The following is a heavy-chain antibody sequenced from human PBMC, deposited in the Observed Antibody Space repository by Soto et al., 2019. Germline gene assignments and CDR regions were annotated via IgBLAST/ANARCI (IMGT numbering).Heavy chain of an antibody. J-gene: IGHJ4*02. CDR2: TTDTGGDT. Sequence: PGGSLRLSCVASGITFGSRAMSWVRQAPGEGLEWVSTTTDTGGDTKYADSVRGRFTISRGASENILYLQMNSLRVDDTALYYCTRETVAGITGLDYWGPGTLVTVSS. CDR1: GITFGSRA. CDR3: TRETVAGITGLDY. V-gene: IGHV3-23*01. D-gene: IGHD1-20*01.